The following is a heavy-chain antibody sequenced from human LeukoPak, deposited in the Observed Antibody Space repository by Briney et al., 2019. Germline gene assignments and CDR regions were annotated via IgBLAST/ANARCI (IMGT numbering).Heavy chain of an antibody. CDR3: AQARGVPAAKYYFDY. D-gene: IGHD2-2*01. CDR2: MNINGDET. CDR1: GFTFSNYA. V-gene: IGHV3-23*01. Sequence: PGGSLRLSCAASGFTFSNYAMSWVRQAPGKGLEWVSTMNINGDETHYADSVKGRFTISRDNSKNTLYLQMNSLRAEDTAVYYCAQARGVPAAKYYFDYWGQGTLVTVSS. J-gene: IGHJ4*02.